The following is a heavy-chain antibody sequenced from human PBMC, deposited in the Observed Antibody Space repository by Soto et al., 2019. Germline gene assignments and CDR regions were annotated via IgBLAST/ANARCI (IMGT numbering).Heavy chain of an antibody. D-gene: IGHD4-4*01. V-gene: IGHV3-48*02. Sequence: GGSLRLSCAASGFTFSSYSMNCVRQAPGKGLEWVSYISSSSSTIYYADSVKGRFTISRDNAKNSLYLQMNSLRDEDTAVYYCARDLAGPTVTTTRPRYYYYGRDVWGEGTTVTVSS. CDR1: GFTFSSYS. CDR3: ARDLAGPTVTTTRPRYYYYGRDV. CDR2: ISSSSSTI. J-gene: IGHJ6*04.